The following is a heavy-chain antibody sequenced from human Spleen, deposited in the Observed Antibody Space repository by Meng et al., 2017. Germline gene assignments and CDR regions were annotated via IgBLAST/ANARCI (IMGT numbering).Heavy chain of an antibody. CDR2: IIPILGIA. CDR1: GGTFSSYT. D-gene: IGHD3-16*01. V-gene: IGHV1-69*02. Sequence: SVKVSCKASGGTFSSYTISWVRQAPGQGLEWMGRIIPILGIANYAQKFQGRVTITADKSTSTAYMELSSLRSEDTAVYYCARSDDYVWGSPSDYWGQGTLVTVSS. CDR3: ARSDDYVWGSPSDY. J-gene: IGHJ4*02.